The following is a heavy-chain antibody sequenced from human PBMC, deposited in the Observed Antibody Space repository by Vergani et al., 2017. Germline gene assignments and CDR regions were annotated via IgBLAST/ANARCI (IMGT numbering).Heavy chain of an antibody. Sequence: VQLVESGPGLVKPSQTLSLTCTVSGGSISSGSYYWSWIRQPAGKGLEWIGRIYTSGSTNYNPSLKSRVTISVDTSKNQFSLKLSSVTAADTAVYYCARERSDSISDWFDPWGQGTLVTVSS. CDR1: GGSISSGSYY. CDR3: ARERSDSISDWFDP. D-gene: IGHD3-22*01. V-gene: IGHV4-61*02. CDR2: IYTSGST. J-gene: IGHJ5*02.